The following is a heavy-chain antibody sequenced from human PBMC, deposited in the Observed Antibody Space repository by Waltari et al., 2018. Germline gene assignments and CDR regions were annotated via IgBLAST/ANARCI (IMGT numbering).Heavy chain of an antibody. D-gene: IGHD1-26*01. CDR3: VKDLSYSGSF. CDR1: GFTFSSYW. Sequence: EMQLVESGGGLVQPGGSLRLSCVASGFTFSSYWMHWVRQAPEKGLVWVALIKSDGMTTNYADSVKGRFTISGDNAKNTVYLQMNSLRAEDTALYYCVKDLSYSGSFWGQGTPVTVSS. CDR2: IKSDGMTT. J-gene: IGHJ4*02. V-gene: IGHV3-74*01.